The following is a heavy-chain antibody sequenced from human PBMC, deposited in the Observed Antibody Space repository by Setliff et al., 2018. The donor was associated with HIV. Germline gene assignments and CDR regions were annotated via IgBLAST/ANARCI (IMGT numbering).Heavy chain of an antibody. V-gene: IGHV4-34*01. CDR1: GESFNTYF. J-gene: IGHJ6*03. D-gene: IGHD4-17*01. Sequence: SETLSLTCAVYGESFNTYFWSWIRQPPGKGLEWIGQINHSGSTNYNPSLRSRVTISIGTSKNQFSLKLSSVTAADTAVYYCARDLRDLSDYGDAYYYYMDVWGKGTKVTVSS. CDR3: ARDLRDLSDYGDAYYYYMDV. CDR2: INHSGST.